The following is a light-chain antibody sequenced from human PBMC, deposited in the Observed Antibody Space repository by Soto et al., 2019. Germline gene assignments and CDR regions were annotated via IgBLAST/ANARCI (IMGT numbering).Light chain of an antibody. J-gene: IGKJ4*01. CDR2: YAS. CDR1: HDVSWN. Sequence: DIQMPQSPSSLSASVGDRVTIACQSSHDVSWNLNWFQQKPGEALKRLIYYASNLERGVPSRFSGSGSGTDFTLTISSLPTEGVATDYCPQYSSMLSFGGGTEVDLK. CDR3: PQYSSMLS. V-gene: IGKV1-33*01.